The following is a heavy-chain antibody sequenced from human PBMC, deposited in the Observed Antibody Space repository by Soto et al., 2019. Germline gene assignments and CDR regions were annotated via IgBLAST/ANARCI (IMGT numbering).Heavy chain of an antibody. CDR1: GFTFSSYS. Sequence: GGSLRLSCAASGFTFSSYSMNWVRQAPGKGLEWVSSISSSSSYIYYADSVKGRFTISRDNAKNSLYLQMNSLRAEDTAVYYCAREKVVTNYYYYGMDVWGQGTTVTVSS. V-gene: IGHV3-21*01. CDR2: ISSSSSYI. D-gene: IGHD2-15*01. CDR3: AREKVVTNYYYYGMDV. J-gene: IGHJ6*02.